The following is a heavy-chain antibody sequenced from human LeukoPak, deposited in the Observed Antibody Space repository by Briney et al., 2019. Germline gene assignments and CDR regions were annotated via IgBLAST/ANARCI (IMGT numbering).Heavy chain of an antibody. Sequence: GGSLRLSCVVSGFTFSSYAMTWVRQAPGKGLEWVSAISGSGGSTFYADSVKGRFTISRDNSKNTLYLQMSSLRAEDTAVYYCAKATAANFSDASGYSANYWGQGTLVTVSS. J-gene: IGHJ4*02. CDR3: AKATAANFSDASGYSANY. CDR2: ISGSGGST. V-gene: IGHV3-23*01. D-gene: IGHD3-22*01. CDR1: GFTFSSYA.